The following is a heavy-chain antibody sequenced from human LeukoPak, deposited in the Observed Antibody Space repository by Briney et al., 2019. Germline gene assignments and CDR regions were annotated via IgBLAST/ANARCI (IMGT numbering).Heavy chain of an antibody. CDR3: ARVMVSLVRGDYFYFDY. J-gene: IGHJ4*02. V-gene: IGHV1-2*06. CDR2: INPNSGGT. CDR1: GYTFTDHY. Sequence: ASVKVSCKASGYTFTDHYIHWVRQAPGQGLEWMGRINPNSGGTNVAQEFQSRVTMTRDTSISTAYMELSGLRSDDTAMYYCARVMVSLVRGDYFYFDYWAQGTLVTVSS. D-gene: IGHD3-10*01.